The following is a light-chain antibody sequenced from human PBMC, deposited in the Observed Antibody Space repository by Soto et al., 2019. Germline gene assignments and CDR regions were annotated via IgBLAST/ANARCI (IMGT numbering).Light chain of an antibody. J-gene: IGKJ4*01. CDR1: QSISSW. CDR3: QQYNSYPLT. CDR2: KAS. Sequence: DIQMTQSPSTLSAFVGDRVTITCRASQSISSWLAWYQQKPGKAPKLLIYKASNLERGVPSRFSGSGSGTEFTLTISSLQPDDFATYYCQQYNSYPLTFGGGTKVEIK. V-gene: IGKV1-5*03.